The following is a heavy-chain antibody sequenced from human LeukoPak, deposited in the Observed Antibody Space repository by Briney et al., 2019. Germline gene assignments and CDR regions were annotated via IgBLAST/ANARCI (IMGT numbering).Heavy chain of an antibody. V-gene: IGHV3-11*01. CDR2: ISSSGSTI. Sequence: GGSLRLSCAASGFTFSDYYMSWIRQAPGKGLERVSYISSSGSTIYYADSVKGRFTISRDNAKNSLYLQMNSLRAEDTAVYYCATEEGYCSSTSCPDEYGGHWGQGTLVTVSS. CDR3: ATEEGYCSSTSCPDEYGGH. J-gene: IGHJ4*02. D-gene: IGHD2-2*01. CDR1: GFTFSDYY.